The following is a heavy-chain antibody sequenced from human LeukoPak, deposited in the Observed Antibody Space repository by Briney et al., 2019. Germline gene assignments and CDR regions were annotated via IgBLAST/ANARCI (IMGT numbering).Heavy chain of an antibody. D-gene: IGHD6-13*01. V-gene: IGHV4-4*02. Sequence: PGGSLRLSCAASGFTFSSYAMSWVRQPPGEGLEWVGEVYENGDTNYNSSLERRVTMSVDKAKNQFSLRLRFVTAADTAVYYCARKGIAATGTGWFDSWGQGTLVTVSS. J-gene: IGHJ5*01. CDR1: GFTFSSYAM. CDR3: ARKGIAATGTGWFDS. CDR2: VYENGDT.